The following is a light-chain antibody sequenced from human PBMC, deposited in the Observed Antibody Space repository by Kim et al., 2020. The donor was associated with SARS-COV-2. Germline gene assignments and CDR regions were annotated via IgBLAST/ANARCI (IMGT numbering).Light chain of an antibody. CDR3: QHYGRSPFT. Sequence: EIVLTQSPGTLSLSPGERVTLSCRASQSVGINYLAWYQQKPGQAPRLLIYAASSRATGIPDRFSGSGSRTDFTLTISRLEPEDFAVYYCQHYGRSPFTFGPGTKVDIK. V-gene: IGKV3-20*01. J-gene: IGKJ3*01. CDR2: AAS. CDR1: QSVGINY.